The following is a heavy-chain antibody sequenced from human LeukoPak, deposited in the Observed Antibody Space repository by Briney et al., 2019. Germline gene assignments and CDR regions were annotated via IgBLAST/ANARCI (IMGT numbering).Heavy chain of an antibody. D-gene: IGHD2-2*01. CDR1: GGPFSGYY. J-gene: IGHJ4*02. CDR3: ARAGSNDPIAAMIGLDY. Sequence: PSETLSLTCAVYGGPFSGYYWSWIRQPPGKGLEWIGEINHSGSTNYNPSPKSRVTISVDTSKNQFSLKLSSVTAADTAVYYCARAGSNDPIAAMIGLDYWGQGTLVTVSS. CDR2: INHSGST. V-gene: IGHV4-34*01.